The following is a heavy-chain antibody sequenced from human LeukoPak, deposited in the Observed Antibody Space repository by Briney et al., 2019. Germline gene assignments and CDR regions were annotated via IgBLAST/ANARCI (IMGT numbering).Heavy chain of an antibody. CDR3: AEDAPDYGDSLNAFDI. CDR2: ISSSSSYI. Sequence: PGGSLRLSCAASGFIFSNYAMNWVRQAPGKGLEWVSSISSSSSYIYYADSVKGRFTISRDNSKNTLYLQMNSLRAEDTAVYYCAEDAPDYGDSLNAFDIWGQGTMVTVSS. J-gene: IGHJ3*02. V-gene: IGHV3-23*01. CDR1: GFIFSNYA. D-gene: IGHD4-17*01.